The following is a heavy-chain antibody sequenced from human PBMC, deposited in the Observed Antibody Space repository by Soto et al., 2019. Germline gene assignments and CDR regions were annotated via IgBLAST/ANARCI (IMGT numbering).Heavy chain of an antibody. J-gene: IGHJ6*03. CDR1: GYTFTGYY. Sequence: ASVKVSCRAAGYTFTGYYMHWVRQAPGQGLEWMGWINPNSGGTNYAQKFQGWVTMTRDTSISTAYMELSRLRSDDTAVYYCARGKRYYYYYMDVWGKGTTVTVSS. V-gene: IGHV1-2*04. CDR3: ARGKRYYYYYMDV. CDR2: INPNSGGT.